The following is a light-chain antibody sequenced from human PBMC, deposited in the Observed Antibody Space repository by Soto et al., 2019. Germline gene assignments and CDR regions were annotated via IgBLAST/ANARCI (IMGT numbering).Light chain of an antibody. CDR3: AAWDDILNGYV. J-gene: IGLJ1*01. Sequence: QSALTQPASVSGSPGQSITIYCTGTNSDIGKYNYVSWYQQHPGKAPKLVIYEVSYRPSGISTRFSASKSGNTASLVIRGLQSEDEADYYCAAWDDILNGYVFGGGTKLTVL. CDR1: NSDIGKYNY. CDR2: EVS. V-gene: IGLV2-14*01.